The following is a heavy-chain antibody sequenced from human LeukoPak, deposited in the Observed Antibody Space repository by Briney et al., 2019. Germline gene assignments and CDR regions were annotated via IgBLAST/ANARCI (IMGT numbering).Heavy chain of an antibody. CDR3: ARVGYCSSTSCYAYYYYMDV. CDR1: GYTFTSYG. CDR2: ISAYNGNT. V-gene: IGHV1-18*01. J-gene: IGHJ6*03. D-gene: IGHD2-2*01. Sequence: ASVKVSCKASGYTFTSYGISWVRQAPGQGLEWMGWISAYNGNTKYAEKLQGRVTMTTDTSTSTAYMELRSLRPDDTAVYYCARVGYCSSTSCYAYYYYMDVWSKGTTVTVSS.